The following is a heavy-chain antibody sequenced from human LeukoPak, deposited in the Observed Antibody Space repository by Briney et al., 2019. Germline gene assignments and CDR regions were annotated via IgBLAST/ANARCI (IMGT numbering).Heavy chain of an antibody. CDR2: IKPDGSEK. D-gene: IGHD3-16*01. J-gene: IGHJ4*02. CDR1: GFTFSTYW. CDR3: AREDYFSFDY. V-gene: IGHV3-7*03. Sequence: SGGSLRLSCAASGFTFSTYWMTWVRQAPGKGLEWVANIKPDGSEKYYVDSVKVRCTISRDNTRNSLDLQMNSLRAEDTAVYYCAREDYFSFDYWGQGALVTVSS.